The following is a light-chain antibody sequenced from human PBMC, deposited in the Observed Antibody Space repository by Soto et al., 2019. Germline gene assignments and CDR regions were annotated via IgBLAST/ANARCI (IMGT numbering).Light chain of an antibody. CDR1: RTINTY. J-gene: IGKJ4*01. CDR3: QQTYSIPLT. CDR2: GAS. V-gene: IGKV1-39*01. Sequence: DIQMTQSPSSLSASVGDTITITCRASRTINTYLNWFQQKPGEPPRLLIYGASTLHDGVPSRFSGSGSGTNFTLTISSLQPEDFATYYCQQTYSIPLTFGGGTKVDIK.